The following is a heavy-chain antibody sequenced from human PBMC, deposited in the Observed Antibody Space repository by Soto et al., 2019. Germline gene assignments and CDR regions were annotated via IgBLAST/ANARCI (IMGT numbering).Heavy chain of an antibody. Sequence: GGSLRLSCAASGFTFSSYSMNWVRQAPGKGLEWVSYISSSSSTIYYADSVKGRFTISRDNAKNSLYLQMNSLRDEDTAVYYCARGPRRAEYDILTGYYGGDWFDPWGQGTLVTVSS. CDR2: ISSSSSTI. V-gene: IGHV3-48*02. J-gene: IGHJ5*02. CDR1: GFTFSSYS. D-gene: IGHD3-9*01. CDR3: ARGPRRAEYDILTGYYGGDWFDP.